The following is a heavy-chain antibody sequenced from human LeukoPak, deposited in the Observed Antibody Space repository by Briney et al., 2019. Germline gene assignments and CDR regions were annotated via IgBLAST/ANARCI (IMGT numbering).Heavy chain of an antibody. CDR1: GYTFTSYY. Sequence: SEQVSCKASGYTFTSYYMLWVRQAPGQGLEWMGIINPSGGSTIYAQKFQGKVTMNSDMSTGTVYMDLSSLRSEDTAVYYCARSIVPHAFDIWGQGTMVTVSS. CDR2: INPSGGST. V-gene: IGHV1-46*01. CDR3: ARSIVPHAFDI. D-gene: IGHD2-8*01. J-gene: IGHJ3*02.